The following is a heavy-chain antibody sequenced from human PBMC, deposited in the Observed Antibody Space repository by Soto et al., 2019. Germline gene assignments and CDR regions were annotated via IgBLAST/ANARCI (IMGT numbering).Heavy chain of an antibody. J-gene: IGHJ6*02. CDR2: ISAYNGNT. V-gene: IGHV1-18*01. Sequence: QVQLVQSGAEVKKPGASVKVSCKASGYTFTSYGISWVRQAPGQGLEWMGWISAYNGNTNYAQKLQGRVTMTTDTSTSTDYMERRSLRSDDTAVYYCARDLWFGELPNYYYYGMAVWGQGTTVTVSS. CDR3: ARDLWFGELPNYYYYGMAV. CDR1: GYTFTSYG. D-gene: IGHD3-10*01.